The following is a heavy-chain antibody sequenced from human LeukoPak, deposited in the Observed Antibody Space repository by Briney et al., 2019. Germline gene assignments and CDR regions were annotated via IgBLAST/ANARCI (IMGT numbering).Heavy chain of an antibody. CDR1: GFTFSSYG. Sequence: PGRSLRLSCAASGFTFSSYGMHWVRQAPGKGLEWVAVIWYDGSNKYYADSVKGRFTISRDNSKSTLYLQMNSLRAEDTAVYYCARGNGYYYGSSGYCPFDYWGQGTLVTVSS. CDR2: IWYDGSNK. J-gene: IGHJ4*02. CDR3: ARGNGYYYGSSGYCPFDY. V-gene: IGHV3-33*01. D-gene: IGHD3-22*01.